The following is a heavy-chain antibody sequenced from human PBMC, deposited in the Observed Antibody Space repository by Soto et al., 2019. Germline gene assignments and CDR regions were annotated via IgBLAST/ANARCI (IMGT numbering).Heavy chain of an antibody. CDR1: GGSISSSSYY. J-gene: IGHJ4*02. D-gene: IGHD2-2*01. V-gene: IGHV4-39*01. CDR2: IYYSGST. CDR3: ARRVAVVPAAMYYFDY. Sequence: SETLSLTCTVSGGSISSSSYYWGWIRQPPGKGLEWIGSIYYSGSTYYNPSLKSRVTISVDTSKNQFSLKLSSVTAADTAVYYCARRVAVVPAAMYYFDYWGQGTLVTVSS.